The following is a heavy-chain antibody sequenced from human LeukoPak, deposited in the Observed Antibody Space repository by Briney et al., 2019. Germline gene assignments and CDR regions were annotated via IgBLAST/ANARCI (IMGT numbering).Heavy chain of an antibody. Sequence: GESLKMSCKGSGYSFTSYWIGWVRRMPGKGRKWRGISYPGDSDARYSPSCQGPVTISADKSVSTAYLQWSSPNAPDTAMYYCARRRDLYSRRYYPFDSWGQGPLVPVSS. D-gene: IGHD1-26*01. V-gene: IGHV5-51*01. CDR3: ARRRDLYSRRYYPFDS. CDR2: SYPGDSDA. J-gene: IGHJ4*02. CDR1: GYSFTSYW.